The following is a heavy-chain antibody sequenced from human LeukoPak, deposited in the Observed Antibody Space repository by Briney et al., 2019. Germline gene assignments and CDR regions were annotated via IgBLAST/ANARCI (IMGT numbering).Heavy chain of an antibody. CDR3: AKERGSTTHFDY. CDR2: ISYDGHT. D-gene: IGHD2-2*01. Sequence: GGSLRLSCAASGFTFSTYGMHWVRQAPGKGLEWVTVISYDGHTNYADSVKGRFTISRDNSKNTLYLQMNGLRDEDTAVYYCAKERGSTTHFDYWGQGTLVTVSS. V-gene: IGHV3-30*18. J-gene: IGHJ4*02. CDR1: GFTFSTYG.